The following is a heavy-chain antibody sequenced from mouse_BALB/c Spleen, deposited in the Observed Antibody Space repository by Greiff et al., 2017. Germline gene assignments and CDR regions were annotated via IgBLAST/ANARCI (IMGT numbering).Heavy chain of an antibody. V-gene: IGHV5-4*02. CDR2: ISDGGSYT. CDR1: GFSFSDYY. D-gene: IGHD2-4*01. Sequence: EVQVVESGGGLVKPGGSLKLSCAASGFSFSDYYMYWVRQTPEKRLEWVATISDGGSYTYYPDSVKGRFTISRDNAKNNLYLQMSSLKSEDTAMYYCARDAGLRRWFAYWGQGTLVTVSA. J-gene: IGHJ3*01. CDR3: ARDAGLRRWFAY.